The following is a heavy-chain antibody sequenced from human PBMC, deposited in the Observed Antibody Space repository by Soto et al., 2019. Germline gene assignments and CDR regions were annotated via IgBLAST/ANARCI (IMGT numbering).Heavy chain of an antibody. D-gene: IGHD1-26*01. J-gene: IGHJ4*02. V-gene: IGHV3-30-3*01. Sequence: QVQLVESGGGVVQPGRSLRLSCAASGFSFSGYPMHWVRQTPGKGLEWVALISFDGTNKYYADSVKGRFTISRDNSRNTPFLQMNSLRADDTSLYYSAMPSGSYYPYWGQGILVTVSS. CDR3: AMPSGSYYPY. CDR1: GFSFSGYP. CDR2: ISFDGTNK.